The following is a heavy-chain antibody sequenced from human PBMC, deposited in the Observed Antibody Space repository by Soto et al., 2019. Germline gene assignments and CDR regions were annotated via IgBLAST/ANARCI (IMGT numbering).Heavy chain of an antibody. J-gene: IGHJ6*03. CDR3: ARDKVATVYYYYMDV. CDR1: GFTFSSYG. V-gene: IGHV3-33*01. Sequence: GGSLRLSCAASGFTFSSYGMHWVRQAPGKGLEWVAVIWYDGSNKYYAGSVKGRFTISRDNSKNTLYLQMNSLRAEDTAVYYCARDKVATVYYYYMDVWGKGTTVTVSS. CDR2: IWYDGSNK. D-gene: IGHD5-12*01.